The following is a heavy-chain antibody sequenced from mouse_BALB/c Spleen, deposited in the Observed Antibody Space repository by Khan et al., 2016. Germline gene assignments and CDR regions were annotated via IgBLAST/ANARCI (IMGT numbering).Heavy chain of an antibody. CDR2: ISYAGYN. D-gene: IGHD2-2*01. CDR3: ARDGYDGWFAY. Sequence: EVQLQESGPGLVKPSQSLSLTCYVTGYSITSGYFWNWIRQFPGNKLEWMGYISYAGYNDYNPSLKNRISITRDTSTNQFFLKLNSVTTEDTATYYCARDGYDGWFAYWGQGTLVTVSA. J-gene: IGHJ3*01. CDR1: GYSITSGYF. V-gene: IGHV3-6*02.